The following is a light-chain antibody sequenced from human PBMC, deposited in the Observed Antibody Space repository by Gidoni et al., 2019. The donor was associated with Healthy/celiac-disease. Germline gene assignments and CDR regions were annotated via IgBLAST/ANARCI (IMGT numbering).Light chain of an antibody. J-gene: IGKJ3*01. V-gene: IGKV4-1*01. CDR2: WAS. CDR1: QSVLYSSNNKDY. Sequence: DIVMTQSPDSLAVSLCERATINCKSSQSVLYSSNNKDYLAWYQQKPGQPPKLLIYWASTRESGVPDRFSGSGSGTDFTLTISSLQAEDGAVYYCQQYYSTPPTFGPGTKVDIK. CDR3: QQYYSTPPT.